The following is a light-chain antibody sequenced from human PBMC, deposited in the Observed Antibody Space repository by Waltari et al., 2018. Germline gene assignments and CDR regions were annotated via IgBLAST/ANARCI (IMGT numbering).Light chain of an antibody. CDR1: TSAVGRYNT. V-gene: IGLV2-23*01. Sequence: QSALTQPASVSGSPGQSITIPCTGTTSAVGRYNTVSWYQQHPGEVPKLIIYEGNKRPSGVSNRFSGSKSGNTASLTISGLQPEDEADYYCCSYGGASIRIFGGGTKVTVL. CDR2: EGN. CDR3: CSYGGASIRI. J-gene: IGLJ2*01.